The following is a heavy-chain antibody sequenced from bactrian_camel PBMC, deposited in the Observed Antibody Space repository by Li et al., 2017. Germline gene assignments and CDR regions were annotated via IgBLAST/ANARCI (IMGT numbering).Heavy chain of an antibody. CDR2: IDGDGAT. V-gene: IGHV3S55*01. J-gene: IGHJ4*01. D-gene: IGHD1*01. CDR3: AAYALCDKWFPMESYY. CDR1: GFTFDGPD. Sequence: HVQLVESGGGSVQAGGSLRLSCLASGFTFDGPDMIWYRLAPGKECDLVAIIDGDGATRYADAVKGRFIISQDNAKTTVHLQMSSLKPEDTAMYRCAAYALCDKWFPMESYYLAQGTQVTVS.